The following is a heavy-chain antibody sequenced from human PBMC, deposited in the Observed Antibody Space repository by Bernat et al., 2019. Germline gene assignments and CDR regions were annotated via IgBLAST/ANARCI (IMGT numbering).Heavy chain of an antibody. CDR3: TRDPCCSYQYFDY. CDR2: ISYDGSNK. Sequence: QVQLVESGGGVVQPGRSLRLSCAASGFTFSSYAMHWVRQAPGKGLEWVAVISYDGSNKYYADSVKGRITISRDNSKNTLYLQMNSLSAEYTAVYCSTRDPCCSYQYFDYWGQGTLVTVSS. D-gene: IGHD1-26*01. CDR1: GFTFSSYA. J-gene: IGHJ4*02. V-gene: IGHV3-30*01.